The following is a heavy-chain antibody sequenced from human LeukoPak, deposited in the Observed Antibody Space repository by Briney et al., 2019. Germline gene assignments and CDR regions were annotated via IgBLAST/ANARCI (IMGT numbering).Heavy chain of an antibody. CDR3: AGRGYSYGPAYYYYYVDV. J-gene: IGHJ6*03. V-gene: IGHV3-53*01. CDR1: GFTVSSNY. CDR2: IYSGGST. D-gene: IGHD5-18*01. Sequence: GGSLRLSCAPSGFTVSSNYMSWVRPAPGKGLEWVSVIYSGGSTYYPASVKGRFTISRDNSKNTLYLQMNSLRAEDTAVYYCAGRGYSYGPAYYYYYVDVWGKGTTVTVSS.